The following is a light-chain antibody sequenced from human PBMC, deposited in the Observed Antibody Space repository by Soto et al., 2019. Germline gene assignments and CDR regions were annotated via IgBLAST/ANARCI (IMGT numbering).Light chain of an antibody. Sequence: QSALTQPASVSGSPGQSITIYCTGTSSDVGGYNYVSWYQQHPGKAPKLLISEVSNRPSGVSNRFSGSKSGNTASLTISGLQAEDEADYYCTSYTTDSTWVFGGGTKLTVL. J-gene: IGLJ3*02. CDR3: TSYTTDSTWV. CDR2: EVS. V-gene: IGLV2-14*01. CDR1: SSDVGGYNY.